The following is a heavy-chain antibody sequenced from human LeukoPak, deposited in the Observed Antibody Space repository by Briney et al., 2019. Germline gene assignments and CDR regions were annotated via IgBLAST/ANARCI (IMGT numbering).Heavy chain of an antibody. CDR2: INHSGST. V-gene: IGHV4-34*01. J-gene: IGHJ4*02. D-gene: IGHD5-18*01. Sequence: PSETLSLTCAVYGGSFSGCYWSWIRQPPGKGLEWIGEINHSGSTNYNPSLKSRVTISVDTSKNQFSLKLSSVTAADTAVYYCARDGRLWLPFDYWGQGTLVTVPS. CDR3: ARDGRLWLPFDY. CDR1: GGSFSGCY.